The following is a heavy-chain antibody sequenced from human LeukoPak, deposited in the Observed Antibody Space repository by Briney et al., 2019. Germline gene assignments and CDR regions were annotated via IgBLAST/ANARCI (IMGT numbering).Heavy chain of an antibody. D-gene: IGHD3-9*01. CDR2: ICYSGST. CDR3: ARNTDYDILNPNWFDP. CDR1: GDSISSFY. Sequence: SETLSLTCRVSGDSISSFYWNWIRQSPGKGLEWIGYICYSGSTLYNPSLKSRVTISADTSKNQFSLKLSSVTAADTAVYYCARNTDYDILNPNWFDPWGQGTLVTVSS. J-gene: IGHJ5*02. V-gene: IGHV4-59*12.